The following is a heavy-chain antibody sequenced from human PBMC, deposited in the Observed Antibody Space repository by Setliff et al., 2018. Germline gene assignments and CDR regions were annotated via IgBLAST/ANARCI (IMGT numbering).Heavy chain of an antibody. CDR2: IYTSGST. CDR1: SGSMKNYY. V-gene: IGHV4-4*07. Sequence: PSETLSLTCSVSSGSMKNYYWIWIRQPAGEGLEWSGRIYTSGSTNYNPSLKRRVTISLEMSKNQFSMTLSSVTAADTAVYYCARARPATIAGVVPGVADFGIDVWGQGTTVTVSS. D-gene: IGHD2-2*01. J-gene: IGHJ6*02. CDR3: ARARPATIAGVVPGVADFGIDV.